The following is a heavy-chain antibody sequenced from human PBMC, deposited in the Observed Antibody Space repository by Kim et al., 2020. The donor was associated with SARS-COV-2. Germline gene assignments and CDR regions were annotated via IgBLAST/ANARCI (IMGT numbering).Heavy chain of an antibody. CDR2: IIPILGIA. D-gene: IGHD3-9*01. Sequence: SVKVSCKASGGTFSSYAISWVRQAPGQGLEWMGRIIPILGIANYAQKFQGRVTITADKSTSTAYMELSSLRSEDTAVYYCAREGDVLRYFDWVTDAFDIWGQGTMVTVSS. CDR1: GGTFSSYA. J-gene: IGHJ3*02. CDR3: AREGDVLRYFDWVTDAFDI. V-gene: IGHV1-69*04.